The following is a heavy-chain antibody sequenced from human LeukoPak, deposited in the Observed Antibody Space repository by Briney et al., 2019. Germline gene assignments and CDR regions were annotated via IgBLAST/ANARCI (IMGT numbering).Heavy chain of an antibody. Sequence: PGGSLRLSCAASGFTFSSYEMNWVRQAPGKGLEWVSYISSSGSTIYYADSVKGRFTISRDNAKNSLYLQMNSLRAEDTAVYYCARGYAEVVAATFAYYYYYYMDVWGKGTTVTVSS. J-gene: IGHJ6*03. CDR3: ARGYAEVVAATFAYYYYYYMDV. CDR1: GFTFSSYE. CDR2: ISSSGSTI. V-gene: IGHV3-48*03. D-gene: IGHD2-15*01.